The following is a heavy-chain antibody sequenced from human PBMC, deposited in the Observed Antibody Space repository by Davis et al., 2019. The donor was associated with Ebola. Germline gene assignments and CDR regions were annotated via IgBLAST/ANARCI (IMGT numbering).Heavy chain of an antibody. D-gene: IGHD2-21*01. CDR2: INAGNGNT. V-gene: IGHV1-3*01. Sequence: ASVKVSCRASGYTFSNYAIHWVRQAPGQRLEWMGWINAGNGNTKYSQKFQARVTITRDTSASTAYMELSSLRSEDTAVYYCASPREGWCDYWGQGTLVTVSS. CDR3: ASPREGWCDY. J-gene: IGHJ4*02. CDR1: GYTFSNYA.